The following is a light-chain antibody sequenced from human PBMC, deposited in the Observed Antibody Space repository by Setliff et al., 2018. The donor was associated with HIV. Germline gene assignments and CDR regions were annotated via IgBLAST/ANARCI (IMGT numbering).Light chain of an antibody. J-gene: IGLJ2*01. CDR1: SSNIGSNY. V-gene: IGLV1-47*01. CDR3: AVWDDSLSDSYVV. Sequence: QSVLAQPPSASGTPGQRVTISCSGSSSNIGSNYVFWYQQLPGTAPKLLIYRNNQRPSGVPDRFSGSKSGTSASLAISGLRSEDEADYYCAVWDDSLSDSYVVFGGGTKVT. CDR2: RNN.